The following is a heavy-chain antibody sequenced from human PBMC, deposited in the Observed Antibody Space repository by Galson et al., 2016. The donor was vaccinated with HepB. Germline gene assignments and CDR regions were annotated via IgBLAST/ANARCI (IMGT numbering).Heavy chain of an antibody. CDR1: GDSVSSNSAT. D-gene: IGHD1-1*01. J-gene: IGHJ6*02. CDR2: TYYKSRWYN. CDR3: TRAWGDNWNVPGFYGLDV. V-gene: IGHV6-1*01. Sequence: CAISGDSVSSNSATWNWIRQSPSRGLEWLGRTYYKSRWYNDYAVSVKSRITINPDTSKNQFSLQLNSVTPEDTAMYYCTRAWGDNWNVPGFYGLDVWGQGTTVTVSS.